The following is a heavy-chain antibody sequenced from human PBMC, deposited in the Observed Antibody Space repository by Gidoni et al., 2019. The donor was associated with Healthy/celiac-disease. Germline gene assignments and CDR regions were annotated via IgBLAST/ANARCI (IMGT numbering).Heavy chain of an antibody. CDR2: IYPGDSDT. CDR3: ARQAYSSGWYGAFDI. CDR1: GHSFTSYW. D-gene: IGHD6-19*01. Sequence: EVQLVQSGAEVKKPGESLKISCKGSGHSFTSYWIGWVRQMPGKGLEWMGIIYPGDSDTRYSPSFQGQVTISADKSISTAYLQWSSLKASDTAMYYCARQAYSSGWYGAFDIWGQGTMVTVSS. J-gene: IGHJ3*02. V-gene: IGHV5-51*01.